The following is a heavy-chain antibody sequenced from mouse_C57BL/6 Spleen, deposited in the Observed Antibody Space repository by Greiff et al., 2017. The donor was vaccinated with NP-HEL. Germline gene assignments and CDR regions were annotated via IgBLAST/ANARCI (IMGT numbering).Heavy chain of an antibody. Sequence: QVQLQQSGPELVKPGASVKISCKASGYAFSSSWMNWVKQRPGKGLEWIGRIYPGAGDPHYNGKLQGQAPLTSDKSSSEAYMQRSSLTSEDSAVYFCARCTTVRYFDVWGTGTTVTVSS. D-gene: IGHD1-1*01. J-gene: IGHJ1*03. CDR1: GYAFSSSW. CDR2: IYPGAGDP. V-gene: IGHV1-82*01. CDR3: ARCTTVRYFDV.